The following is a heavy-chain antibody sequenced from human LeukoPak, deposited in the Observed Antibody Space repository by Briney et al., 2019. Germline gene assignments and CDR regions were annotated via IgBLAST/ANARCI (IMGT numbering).Heavy chain of an antibody. CDR1: GFSVSNNY. J-gene: IGHJ4*02. CDR3: AGAFPPRSGGSCCPIDY. Sequence: GGSLRLSCAASGFSVSNNYMSWVRQASGRGLEWVSFIYSDGRTHYADSVKGRFTISRDNSKNTLCLQMNSLRAEDTAVYYCAGAFPPRSGGSCCPIDYWGQGTLVTVSS. V-gene: IGHV3-53*01. CDR2: IYSDGRT. D-gene: IGHD2-15*01.